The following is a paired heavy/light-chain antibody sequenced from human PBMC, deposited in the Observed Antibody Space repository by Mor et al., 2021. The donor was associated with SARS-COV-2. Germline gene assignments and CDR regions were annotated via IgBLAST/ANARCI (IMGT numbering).Light chain of an antibody. CDR2: DAS. CDR3: QQSETLSYT. V-gene: IGKV1-33*01. Sequence: DIQVTQSPSSLSASVGDTVTITCQANRDIGKNLNWYQQRPGKAPKVLIYDASILQTGVPGRFSGSGSGTDFTFTISSLQPEDIATYYCQQSETLSYTFGQGTKLEI. CDR1: RDIGKN. J-gene: IGKJ2*01.
Heavy chain of an antibody. Sequence: EVQLLESGGGLVQPGGSLRLSCAASGFTFSSYAMSWVRQAPGKGLEWVSAISGSGGSTYYADSVKGRFTISRDNSKNTLYLQMNSLRAEDTAVYYCAKYTAAVAGNAYWGQGTLVTVSS. CDR3: AKYTAAVAGNAY. CDR1: GFTFSSYA. CDR2: ISGSGGST. D-gene: IGHD6-19*01. J-gene: IGHJ4*02. V-gene: IGHV3-23*01.